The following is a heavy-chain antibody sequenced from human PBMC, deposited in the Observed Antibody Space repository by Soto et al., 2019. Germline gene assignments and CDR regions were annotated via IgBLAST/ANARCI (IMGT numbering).Heavy chain of an antibody. CDR2: INPKSGVT. V-gene: IGHV1-2*02. Sequence: QLHLVQSGTELKKPGASVRVSCEASGYTFSDHYIHWVRQAPGRGLEWMGWINPKSGVTNSAQRFQGRITMTRDASITTAYLELSSLRSDDSAVYYCARGPRQTPRQSNSWFVPDYWGQGSLVTVSS. J-gene: IGHJ4*02. D-gene: IGHD6-13*01. CDR3: ARGPRQTPRQSNSWFVPDY. CDR1: GYTFSDHY.